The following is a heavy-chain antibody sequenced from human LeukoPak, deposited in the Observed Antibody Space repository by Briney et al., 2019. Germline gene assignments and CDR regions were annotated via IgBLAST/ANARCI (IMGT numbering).Heavy chain of an antibody. V-gene: IGHV3-30-3*01. J-gene: IGHJ4*02. CDR2: ISYDGGNK. CDR1: GFTFSSYA. CDR3: ARDPEVIPWYYFDY. D-gene: IGHD3-22*01. Sequence: GRSLRLSCAASGFTFSSYAMHWVRQAPGKGLEWVAVISYDGGNKYYADSVKGRFTISRDNSKNTLYLQMNSLRAEDTAVYYCARDPEVIPWYYFDYWGQGTLVTVSS.